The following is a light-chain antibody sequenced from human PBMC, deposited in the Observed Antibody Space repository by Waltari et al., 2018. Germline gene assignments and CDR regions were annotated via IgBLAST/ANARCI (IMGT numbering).Light chain of an antibody. CDR2: DDN. V-gene: IGLV1-51*01. CDR1: SSNIGGNY. CDR3: GTWDTSLNVVL. J-gene: IGLJ3*02. Sequence: QSVLTQPPSVSAAPRQTVTISCPGDSSNIGGNYVSWYQQLPGTAPNLIIYDDNKRPSGVPYRFSGAKSGTSATLGITGLQTGDEADYYCGTWDTSLNVVLFGGGTKLTVL.